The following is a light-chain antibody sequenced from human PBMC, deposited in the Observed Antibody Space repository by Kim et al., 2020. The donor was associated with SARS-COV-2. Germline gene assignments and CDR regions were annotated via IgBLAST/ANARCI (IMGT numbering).Light chain of an antibody. CDR2: SND. CDR3: ATWDYSLSGRV. V-gene: IGLV1-44*01. Sequence: ELTQPPSVSGTPGQRVTISCSGSKSNVGSRSVNWYQQLPGTAPQLVIYSNDQRPSGVPDRFSGSKSSTSASLAISGLQSEDETDYYCATWDYSLSGRVFGGGTKVTVL. CDR1: KSNVGSRS. J-gene: IGLJ3*02.